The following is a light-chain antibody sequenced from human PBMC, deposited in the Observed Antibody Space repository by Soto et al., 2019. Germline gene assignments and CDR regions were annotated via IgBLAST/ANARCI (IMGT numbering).Light chain of an antibody. V-gene: IGKV1-39*01. Sequence: DIQMTQPPSSLSASVGDRVTITCRASQSMSSYLNWYQQKPGKAPKLLIYAASSLQSGVPSRFSGSGSGTDFTLTISSLQPEDFATYYCQQSYSTPSITFGQGTRLEIK. CDR2: AAS. CDR1: QSMSSY. CDR3: QQSYSTPSIT. J-gene: IGKJ5*01.